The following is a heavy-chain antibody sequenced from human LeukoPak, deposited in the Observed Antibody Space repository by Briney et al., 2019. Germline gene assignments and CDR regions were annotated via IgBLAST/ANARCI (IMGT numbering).Heavy chain of an antibody. CDR1: RFTFSSYG. D-gene: IGHD1-26*01. V-gene: IGHV3-33*08. CDR3: ATQKGARYYFDY. CDR2: IWYDGSNK. J-gene: IGHJ4*02. Sequence: GGSLRLSCAASRFTFSSYGMHWVRQAPGKGLEWVAVIWYDGSNKYYADSVKGRFTISRDNSKNTLYLQMNSLRAEDTAVYYCATQKGARYYFDYWGQGTLVTVSS.